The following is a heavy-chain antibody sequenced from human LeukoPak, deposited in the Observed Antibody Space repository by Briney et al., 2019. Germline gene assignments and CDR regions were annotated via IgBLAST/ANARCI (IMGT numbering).Heavy chain of an antibody. V-gene: IGHV4-59*01. Sequence: SETLSLTCTVSGGSISSYYWSWIRQPPGKGLEWIGYIYYSGSTNYNPSLKSRVTISVDTSKNQFSLKLSPVTAADTAVYYCARESSGSAPYYYGMDVWGQGTTVTVSS. J-gene: IGHJ6*02. D-gene: IGHD3-10*01. CDR3: ARESSGSAPYYYGMDV. CDR1: GGSISSYY. CDR2: IYYSGST.